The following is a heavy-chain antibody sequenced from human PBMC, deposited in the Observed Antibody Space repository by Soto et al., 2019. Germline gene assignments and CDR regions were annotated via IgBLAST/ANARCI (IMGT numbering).Heavy chain of an antibody. J-gene: IGHJ6*02. V-gene: IGHV3-23*01. D-gene: IGHD3-9*01. CDR1: GFTFSSYA. CDR2: ISGSGDST. CDR3: AKSNYDILTSYYKGGYYHYGWDV. Sequence: EVQLLESGGGLVQTGGSLRLSCAASGFTFSSYAMSWVRQGPGKGLEWVSAISGSGDSTYFRDSVMGRFTISRDNSKNTFYLQMNSLRAEDTAVFYCAKSNYDILTSYYKGGYYHYGWDVWGQGTTVTVSS.